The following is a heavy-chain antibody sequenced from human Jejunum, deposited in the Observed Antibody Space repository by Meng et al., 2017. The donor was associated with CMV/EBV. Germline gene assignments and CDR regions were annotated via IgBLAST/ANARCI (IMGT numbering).Heavy chain of an antibody. CDR3: AKSRGHWQFDL. J-gene: IGHJ2*01. CDR1: GLTFSPYG. D-gene: IGHD3-10*01. Sequence: WSASGLTFSPYGMSWVRQAPGKGPEWVSHIGSSGITNYADSVEGRFTISRDNSKNTLYLQMNSLRAEDTAVYYCAKSRGHWQFDLWGRGTLVTVSS. CDR2: IGSSGIT. V-gene: IGHV3-23*01.